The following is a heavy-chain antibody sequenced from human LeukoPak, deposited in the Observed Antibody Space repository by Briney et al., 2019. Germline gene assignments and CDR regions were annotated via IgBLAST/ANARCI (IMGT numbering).Heavy chain of an antibody. D-gene: IGHD5-18*01. CDR3: ARLGYIDGYGSFDV. J-gene: IGHJ3*01. CDR2: IKRDGSEK. CDR1: GFTFSSYW. Sequence: GGSLRLSCAASGFTFSSYWMSWVRQAPGKGLEWVANIKRDGSEKYYVDSVKGRFTISRDNAKNSLYLQMNSLRAEDTALYYCARLGYIDGYGSFDVWGQGTMVTVSS. V-gene: IGHV3-7*02.